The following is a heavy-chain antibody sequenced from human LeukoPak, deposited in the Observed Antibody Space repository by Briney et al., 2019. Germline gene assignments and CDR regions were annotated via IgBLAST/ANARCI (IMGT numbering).Heavy chain of an antibody. CDR2: INPYSGNT. CDR3: ARDFSISWSNWFDP. V-gene: IGHV1-2*02. Sequence: ASVKVSCKASGYTFSAYYMHWVRQAPGRGLEWMGWINPYSGNTNYAQKFQGRVTMTRDTSISTAYMELSRLRSDDTAVYYCARDFSISWSNWFDPWGQGTLVTVSS. D-gene: IGHD6-13*01. J-gene: IGHJ5*02. CDR1: GYTFSAYY.